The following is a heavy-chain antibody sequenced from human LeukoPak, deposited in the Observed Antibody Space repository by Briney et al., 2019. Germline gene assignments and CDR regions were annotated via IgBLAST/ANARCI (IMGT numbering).Heavy chain of an antibody. CDR2: INPNSGGT. V-gene: IGHV1-2*02. CDR1: GYTFTGYY. J-gene: IGHJ6*03. CDR3: ARGATVTAYHYYYMDG. D-gene: IGHD4-11*01. Sequence: ASVKVSCKASGYTFTGYYMHWVRQAPGQGLEWMGWINPNSGGTNYAQKFQGRVTMTRDTSISTAYMELSRLRSDDTAVYYCARGATVTAYHYYYMDGWAKGTTVTVSS.